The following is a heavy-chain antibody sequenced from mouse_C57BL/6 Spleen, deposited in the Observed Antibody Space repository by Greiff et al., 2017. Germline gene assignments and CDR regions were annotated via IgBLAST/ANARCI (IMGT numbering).Heavy chain of an antibody. CDR1: GFTFSSYA. V-gene: IGHV5-4*01. CDR2: ISAGGGYT. D-gene: IGHD1-1*01. CDR3: ARDFPYYYGSSPWFAD. Sequence: EVMLVESGGGLVKPGGSLILSCAASGFTFSSYAMSWVRQTPETRLEWVATISAGGGYTYYPDNVKGRFTISRDNAKNNLYLQMRHLKSEDTAMYYGARDFPYYYGSSPWFADWGQGTLVTVSA. J-gene: IGHJ3*01.